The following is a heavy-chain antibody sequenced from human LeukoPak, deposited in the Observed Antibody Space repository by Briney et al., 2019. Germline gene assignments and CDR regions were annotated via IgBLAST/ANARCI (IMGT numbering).Heavy chain of an antibody. CDR2: IHDSGII. V-gene: IGHV4-59*01. J-gene: IGHJ5*02. CDR1: GGSISSYY. Sequence: SETLSLTCTVSGGSISSYYWSWIRQPPGKGLEWIGYIHDSGIINYNPSLKSRVTISVDTSKIQFSLKLSSVTAADTAVYYCARDRNYYDSSGTGPWFDPWGQGTLVTVSS. D-gene: IGHD3-22*01. CDR3: ARDRNYYDSSGTGPWFDP.